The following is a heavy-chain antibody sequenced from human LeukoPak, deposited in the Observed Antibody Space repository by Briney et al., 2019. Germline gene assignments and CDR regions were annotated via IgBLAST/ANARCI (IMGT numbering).Heavy chain of an antibody. V-gene: IGHV3-11*04. CDR1: GFTFSDYY. J-gene: IGHJ3*02. CDR3: ARSRDYYDSSAYRDAFDI. Sequence: GGSLRLSCAASGFTFSDYYMSWIRQAPGKGLGWVSYISSSGSTIYYADSVKGRFTISRDNAKNSLYLQMNSLRAEDTAVYYCARSRDYYDSSAYRDAFDIWGQGTMVTVSS. CDR2: ISSSGSTI. D-gene: IGHD3-22*01.